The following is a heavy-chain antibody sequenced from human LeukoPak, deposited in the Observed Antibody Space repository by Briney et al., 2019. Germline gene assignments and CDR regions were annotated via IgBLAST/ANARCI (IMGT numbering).Heavy chain of an antibody. CDR1: GFTFSSYW. Sequence: GGSLRLSCAASGFTFSSYWMHWVRQAPGKGLVWVSRINGDGSSAKYADSVKGRFTISRDNSKNTLYVQMNSLRAEDTAAYYCAKGRRDAYNYYFDYWGQGTLVTVSS. J-gene: IGHJ4*02. CDR3: AKGRRDAYNYYFDY. CDR2: INGDGSSA. V-gene: IGHV3-74*01. D-gene: IGHD5-24*01.